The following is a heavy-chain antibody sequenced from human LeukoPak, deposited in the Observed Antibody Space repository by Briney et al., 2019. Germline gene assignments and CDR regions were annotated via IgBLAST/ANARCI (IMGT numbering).Heavy chain of an antibody. CDR2: LSGSGGST. CDR3: AKDRGDYGDKTRFDP. V-gene: IGHV3-23*01. J-gene: IGHJ5*02. D-gene: IGHD4-23*01. Sequence: GGSLRLSCAASGFTFSSYGMHWVRQAPGKGLEWVSSLSGSGGSTYYADSVKGRFTISRDNSKNTVYLQMNSLRAEDTAIYYCAKDRGDYGDKTRFDPWGQGTLVTVSS. CDR1: GFTFSSYG.